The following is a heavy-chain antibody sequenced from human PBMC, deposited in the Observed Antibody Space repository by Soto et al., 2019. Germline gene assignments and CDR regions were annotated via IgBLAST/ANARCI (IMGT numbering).Heavy chain of an antibody. CDR3: ARDYYGGNNLFNLYYYYYYGMDV. CDR2: IIPIFGTA. D-gene: IGHD4-17*01. Sequence: ASVKVSCKASGGTFSSYAISWVRQAPGQGLEWMGGIIPIFGTANYAQKFQGRVTITADESTSTAYMELSSLRSEDTAVYYCARDYYGGNNLFNLYYYYYYGMDVWGQGTTVTVSS. CDR1: GGTFSSYA. J-gene: IGHJ6*02. V-gene: IGHV1-69*13.